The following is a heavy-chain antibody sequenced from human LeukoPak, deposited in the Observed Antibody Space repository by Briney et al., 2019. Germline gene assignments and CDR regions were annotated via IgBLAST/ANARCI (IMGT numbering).Heavy chain of an antibody. CDR1: GFSFSNYG. Sequence: GGALRLSCAASGFSFSNYGMNWVRQAPGKGLEWVSGITGSGGSTYYAGSVKGRFTISRENSKNTLYLQMNSLRAEDTAVYYCARDGSNFYVNYYYSMDVWGYGTTVTISS. D-gene: IGHD3-16*01. CDR2: ITGSGGST. V-gene: IGHV3-23*01. CDR3: ARDGSNFYVNYYYSMDV. J-gene: IGHJ6*03.